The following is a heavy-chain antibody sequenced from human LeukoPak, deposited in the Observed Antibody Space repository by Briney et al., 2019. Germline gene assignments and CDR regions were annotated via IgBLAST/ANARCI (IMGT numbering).Heavy chain of an antibody. CDR2: INPNSGGT. V-gene: IGHV1-2*02. CDR1: GYTFTGYY. J-gene: IGHJ5*02. Sequence: ASVKVSCKASGYTFTGYYMHWVRQAPGQGVEWMGWINPNSGGTNYAQKFQGRVTMTRDTSISTAYMELSRLRSDDTAVYYCARDIPVYCSGGSCYGGNWFDPWGQGTLVTVSS. D-gene: IGHD2-15*01. CDR3: ARDIPVYCSGGSCYGGNWFDP.